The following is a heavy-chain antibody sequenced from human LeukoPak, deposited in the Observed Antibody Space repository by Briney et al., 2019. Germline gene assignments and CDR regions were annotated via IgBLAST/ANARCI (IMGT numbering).Heavy chain of an antibody. CDR2: MSYDGNTK. D-gene: IGHD3-9*01. CDR3: ARAQSGYPPDY. Sequence: PGRSLRLSWASPGFTFSDYTLHWVRPAPSKGLGWVAVMSYDGNTKFYADPLKGRFTVSRDNPKTTLYVQMNSLRAEDTAVYYCARAQSGYPPDYWGQGALVAVSS. V-gene: IGHV3-30-3*01. CDR1: GFTFSDYT. J-gene: IGHJ4*02.